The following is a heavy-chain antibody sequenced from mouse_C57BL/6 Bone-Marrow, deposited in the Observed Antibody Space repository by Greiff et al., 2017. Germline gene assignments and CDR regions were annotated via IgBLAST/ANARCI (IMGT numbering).Heavy chain of an antibody. Sequence: QVQLKESGAELVKPGASVKMSCKASGYTFTTYPIEWMKQNHGKSLEWIGNFHPYNDDTKYNEKFKGKATLTVEKSSSTVYLELSRLTSDDSAVYFCARGGDYGGYYLDYWGQGTTLTVSS. CDR2: FHPYNDDT. V-gene: IGHV1-47*01. CDR3: ARGGDYGGYYLDY. CDR1: GYTFTTYP. J-gene: IGHJ2*01. D-gene: IGHD2-4*01.